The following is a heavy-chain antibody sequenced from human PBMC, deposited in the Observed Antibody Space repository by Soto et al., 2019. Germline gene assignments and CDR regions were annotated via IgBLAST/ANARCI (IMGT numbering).Heavy chain of an antibody. Sequence: QVQLVQSGAEVKKPGSSVKVSCKASGGTFSSYAISWVRQAPGQGLEWMGGIIPIFGTANYAQKFQGRVTITADEYTSTAYTELSSLRSEDTAVYYCARGPTTPPGDYVIYYYYGMDVWGHGNTVTVSS. D-gene: IGHD4-17*01. CDR2: IIPIFGTA. J-gene: IGHJ6*02. CDR3: ARGPTTPPGDYVIYYYYGMDV. V-gene: IGHV1-69*01. CDR1: GGTFSSYA.